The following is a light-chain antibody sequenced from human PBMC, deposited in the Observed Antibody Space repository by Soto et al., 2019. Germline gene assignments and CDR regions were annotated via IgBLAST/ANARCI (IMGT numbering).Light chain of an antibody. CDR2: SGS. CDR3: QQSYSNSYT. J-gene: IGKJ2*01. V-gene: IGKV1-39*01. Sequence: DIQLTQSPSSLSASVGDRVTISCRASQGMSDSLNWYQQKSGKAPKLLIYSGSTLEIGVPSRFSGSGSGTDFTLTISSLQPEDFGTYFCQQSYSNSYTFGQGTTLEIK. CDR1: QGMSDS.